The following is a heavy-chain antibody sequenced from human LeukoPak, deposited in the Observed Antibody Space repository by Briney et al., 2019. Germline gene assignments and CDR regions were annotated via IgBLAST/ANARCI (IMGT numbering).Heavy chain of an antibody. CDR1: GFTFSSYW. J-gene: IGHJ4*02. Sequence: PGGSLRLSCAASGFTFSSYWMSWVRQAPGKGLEWVANIKQDGSEKYYVDSVKGRFTISRDNSKNTLYLQMNSLRAEDTAVYYCAKGDGDYYDSSGYYGNFDYWGQGTLVTVSS. D-gene: IGHD3-22*01. CDR2: IKQDGSEK. V-gene: IGHV3-7*03. CDR3: AKGDGDYYDSSGYYGNFDY.